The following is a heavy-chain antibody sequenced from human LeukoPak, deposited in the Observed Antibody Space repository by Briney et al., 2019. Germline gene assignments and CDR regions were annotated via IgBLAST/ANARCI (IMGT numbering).Heavy chain of an antibody. CDR2: FYHGGST. CDR3: ARTTEGYCRSISCYGFDYYYYMDV. Sequence: PSETLSLTCTVSGYSLSTGYYWDWIRQPPGKGLEWIGTFYHGGSTYYNPSLKSRVTISVDTSKNQFSLKLSSVTAADTAVYYCARTTEGYCRSISCYGFDYYYYMDVWGKGTTVTISS. D-gene: IGHD2-2*01. V-gene: IGHV4-38-2*02. J-gene: IGHJ6*03. CDR1: GYSLSTGYY.